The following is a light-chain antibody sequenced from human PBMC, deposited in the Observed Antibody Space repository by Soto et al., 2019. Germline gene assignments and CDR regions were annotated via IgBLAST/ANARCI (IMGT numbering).Light chain of an antibody. J-gene: IGKJ1*01. Sequence: DIVMTQSPDSLAVSLGERATINCKSSQNVLYSSNNKNYLAWYQQRPGQPPKLLINWASTRKSGVPDRFSGSGSGTDFTLTISSLQAEDVAVYYCQQYYDTPLTFGQGTKVEIK. CDR3: QQYYDTPLT. CDR2: WAS. CDR1: QNVLYSSNNKNY. V-gene: IGKV4-1*01.